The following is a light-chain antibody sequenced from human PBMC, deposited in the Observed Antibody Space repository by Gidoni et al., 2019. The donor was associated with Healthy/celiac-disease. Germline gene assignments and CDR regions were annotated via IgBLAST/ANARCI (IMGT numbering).Light chain of an antibody. Sequence: EMVLTQSPGTLSLSPGERATLSCRASQSVSSSYLAWYQQKPGQAPRLLIYGASSRATGIPDRFSGSGSGTGFTLTISRLEPEDFAVYYCQQYGSSLWTFGQGTKVEIK. CDR2: GAS. CDR1: QSVSSSY. J-gene: IGKJ1*01. CDR3: QQYGSSLWT. V-gene: IGKV3-20*01.